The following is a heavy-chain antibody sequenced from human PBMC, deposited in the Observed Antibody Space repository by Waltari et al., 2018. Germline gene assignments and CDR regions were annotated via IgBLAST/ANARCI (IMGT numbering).Heavy chain of an antibody. CDR3: ARSGGGTTTFGVAE. J-gene: IGHJ4*02. Sequence: QVQLVQSGAEVKKSGASVKVSCKASGYTFTDFFIHWVRQAPGQGLEWMGRINPNSGDTSYAQRFQGRVTMTGDTSITTAYTELTGLRSDDTAIYYCARSGGGTTTFGVAEWGQGSLVTVSS. V-gene: IGHV1-2*06. CDR2: INPNSGDT. CDR1: GYTFTDFF. D-gene: IGHD3-3*01.